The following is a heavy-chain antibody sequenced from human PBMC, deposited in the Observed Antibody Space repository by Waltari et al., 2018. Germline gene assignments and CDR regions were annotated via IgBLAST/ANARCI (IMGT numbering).Heavy chain of an antibody. D-gene: IGHD2-21*02. J-gene: IGHJ6*02. CDR1: GFSLSTSGMC. V-gene: IGHV2-70*01. Sequence: QVTFRESGPVLVKPTQTLTLTCTFPGFSLSTSGMCVSWIRQPPGKALEWLALIDWDVDKYYGASLNTRLTISKDTSKIQVVRTMTNMDPVDTATYYCARLVVMTATRDYYYYGMDVWGQGTTVTVSS. CDR2: IDWDVDK. CDR3: ARLVVMTATRDYYYYGMDV.